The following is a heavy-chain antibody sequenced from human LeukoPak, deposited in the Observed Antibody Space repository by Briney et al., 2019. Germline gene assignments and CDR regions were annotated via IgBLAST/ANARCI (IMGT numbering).Heavy chain of an antibody. V-gene: IGHV4-39*07. D-gene: IGHD3-9*01. CDR3: ARGETTLRYFDWPTTPHAFDI. CDR1: DGSISSSSYY. J-gene: IGHJ3*02. CDR2: IYYSGST. Sequence: SETLSLTCTVSDGSISSSSYYWGWIRQPPGKGLEWIGTIYYSGSTYYSPSLKSRVTISVDTSKNQFSLKLSSVTAADTAVYYCARGETTLRYFDWPTTPHAFDIWGQGTMVTVSS.